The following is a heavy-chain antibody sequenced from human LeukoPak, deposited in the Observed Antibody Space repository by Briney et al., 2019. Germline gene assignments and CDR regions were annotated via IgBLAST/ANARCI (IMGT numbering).Heavy chain of an antibody. CDR1: GGSISSYY. Sequence: PSETLSLTCTVSGGSISSYYWSWIRQPPGKGLEWIGYIYYSGSTNYNPSLKSRVTISVDTSKNQFSLKVSSVTAADTAVYYCARGVYIAAAQYAYWGQGTLVTVSS. J-gene: IGHJ4*02. CDR2: IYYSGST. CDR3: ARGVYIAAAQYAY. D-gene: IGHD6-13*01. V-gene: IGHV4-59*01.